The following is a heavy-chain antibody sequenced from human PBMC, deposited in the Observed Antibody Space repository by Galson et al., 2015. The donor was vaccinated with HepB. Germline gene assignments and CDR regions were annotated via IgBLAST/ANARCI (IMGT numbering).Heavy chain of an antibody. CDR3: ARQGWAAAGPYYYYGMDV. D-gene: IGHD6-13*01. J-gene: IGHJ6*02. CDR2: IYPGDSDT. V-gene: IGHV5-51*01. Sequence: QSGAEVKKPGESLKISCKGSGYSFTSYWIGWVRQMPGKGLEWMGIIYPGDSDTRYSPSFQGQVTISADKSISTAYLQWSSLKASDTAMYYCARQGWAAAGPYYYYGMDVWGQGTTVTVSS. CDR1: GYSFTSYW.